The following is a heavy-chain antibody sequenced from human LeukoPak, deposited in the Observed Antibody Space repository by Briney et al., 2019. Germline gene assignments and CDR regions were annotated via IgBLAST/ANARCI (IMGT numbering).Heavy chain of an antibody. CDR3: ARGWAPRGQKSCFDY. CDR2: INHSGST. D-gene: IGHD1-26*01. V-gene: IGHV4-34*01. J-gene: IGHJ4*02. CDR1: GGSFSGYY. Sequence: SETLSLTCAVYGGSFSGYYWGWIRQPPGKGLEWIGEINHSGSTNYNPSLKSRVTISVDTSKNQFSLKLSSVTAADTAVYYCARGWAPRGQKSCFDYWGRGTLVTVSS.